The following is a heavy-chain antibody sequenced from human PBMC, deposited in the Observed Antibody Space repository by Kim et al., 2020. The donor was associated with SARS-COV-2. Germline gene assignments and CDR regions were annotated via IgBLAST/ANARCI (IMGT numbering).Heavy chain of an antibody. CDR2: FDPEDGET. J-gene: IGHJ4*02. D-gene: IGHD3-22*01. CDR1: GYTLTELS. CDR3: ATLDSSGYYKEYYFDY. Sequence: ASVKVSCKVSGYTLTELSMHWVRQAPGKGLEWMGGFDPEDGETIYAQKFQGRVTMTEDTSTDTAYMELSSLRSEDTAVYYCATLDSSGYYKEYYFDYLGQGTLVTVSS. V-gene: IGHV1-24*01.